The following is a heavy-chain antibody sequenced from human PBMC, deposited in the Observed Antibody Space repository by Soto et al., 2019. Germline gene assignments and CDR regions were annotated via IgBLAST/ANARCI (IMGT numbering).Heavy chain of an antibody. D-gene: IGHD3-22*01. CDR3: ARIRFGYDSSGYDY. V-gene: IGHV4-30-4*01. CDR2: IYYSGST. CDR1: GGSISSGGYY. J-gene: IGHJ4*02. Sequence: PSETLSLTCTVSGGSISSGGYYWSWIRQPPGKGLEWIGYIYYSGSTYYNPSLKSRVTISVDTSKNQFSLKLSSVTAADTAVYYCARIRFGYDSSGYDYWGQGTLVTVS.